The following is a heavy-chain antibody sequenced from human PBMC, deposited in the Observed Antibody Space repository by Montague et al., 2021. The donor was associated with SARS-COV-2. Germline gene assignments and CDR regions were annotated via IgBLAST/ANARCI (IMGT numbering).Heavy chain of an antibody. CDR2: IYNSGST. J-gene: IGHJ3*02. CDR1: GGSISRYS. D-gene: IGHD6-13*01. Sequence: SETLSLTCTVPGGSISRYSWTWIRQPPGKGLEWIGYIYNSGSTNYNPSLTSRVTISVDTSKNQLSLKLSSVAAADTAVYYCARVGRGSSWYEVAFDIWGQGTMVTVSS. CDR3: ARVGRGSSWYEVAFDI. V-gene: IGHV4-59*01.